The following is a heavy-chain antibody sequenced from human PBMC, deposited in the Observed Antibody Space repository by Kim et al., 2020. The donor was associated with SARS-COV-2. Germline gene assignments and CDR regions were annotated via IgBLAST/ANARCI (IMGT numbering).Heavy chain of an antibody. CDR1: GGSFSGYY. CDR3: ARGLGRPAGTTLYGMDV. Sequence: SETLSLTCAVYGGSFSGYYWSWIRQPPGKGLEWIGEINHSGSTNYNPSLKSRVTISVDTSKNQFSLKLSSVTAADTAVYYCARGLGRPAGTTLYGMDVWGQGTTVTVSS. V-gene: IGHV4-34*01. J-gene: IGHJ6*02. CDR2: INHSGST. D-gene: IGHD1-7*01.